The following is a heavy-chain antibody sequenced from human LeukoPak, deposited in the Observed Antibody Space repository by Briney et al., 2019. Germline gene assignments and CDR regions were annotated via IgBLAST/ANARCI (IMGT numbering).Heavy chain of an antibody. Sequence: GGCLRLSCLASGFTFSTYCMSWVRPAPGKGLEWVASIIQDGSEKYYVDSRRGRFTISRVNDKNSLYLQMNSLRAEGTAVYYCARLIRPYFFYWGEGTPVTVSS. J-gene: IGHJ4*02. CDR2: IIQDGSEK. CDR1: GFTFSTYC. V-gene: IGHV3-7*05. CDR3: ARLIRPYFFY.